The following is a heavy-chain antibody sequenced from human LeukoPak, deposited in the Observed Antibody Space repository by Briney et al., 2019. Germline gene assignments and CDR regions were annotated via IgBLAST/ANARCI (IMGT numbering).Heavy chain of an antibody. CDR1: GFTFSNYW. Sequence: PGGSLRLSCAASGFTFSNYWMTWVRQAPGKGLEWVANIKPDGSAQYYADSVKGRFTISRDNSKNTLYLQMNSLRAEDTAVYYCAKGGYGLDYWGQGTLVTVSS. J-gene: IGHJ4*02. D-gene: IGHD5-18*01. CDR2: IKPDGSAQ. CDR3: AKGGYGLDY. V-gene: IGHV3-7*01.